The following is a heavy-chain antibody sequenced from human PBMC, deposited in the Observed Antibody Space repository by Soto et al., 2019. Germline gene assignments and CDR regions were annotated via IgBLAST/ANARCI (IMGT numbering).Heavy chain of an antibody. J-gene: IGHJ6*02. D-gene: IGHD1-1*01. CDR2: INPNSGGT. CDR1: GYTFTGYY. Sequence: ASVKVSCKASGYTFTGYYMHWVRQAPGQGLEWMGWINPNSGGTNYAQKFQGRVTMTRDTSISTAYMELSRLRSDDTAVYYCASASNWNSGYYYYGMDVWGQGTTVTVSS. V-gene: IGHV1-2*02. CDR3: ASASNWNSGYYYYGMDV.